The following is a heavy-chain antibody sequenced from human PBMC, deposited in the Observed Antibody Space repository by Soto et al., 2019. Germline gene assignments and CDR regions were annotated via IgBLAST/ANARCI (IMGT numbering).Heavy chain of an antibody. Sequence: GGSLRLSCAASGFTFSSYSMNWVRQAPGKGLEWVSSISSSSSYIYYADSVKGRFTISRDNAKNSLYLQMNSLRAEDTAVYYCARVGEFSSEPTRNGAFDIWGQGTMVTVSS. V-gene: IGHV3-21*01. CDR1: GFTFSSYS. CDR2: ISSSSSYI. J-gene: IGHJ3*02. CDR3: ARVGEFSSEPTRNGAFDI. D-gene: IGHD3-16*02.